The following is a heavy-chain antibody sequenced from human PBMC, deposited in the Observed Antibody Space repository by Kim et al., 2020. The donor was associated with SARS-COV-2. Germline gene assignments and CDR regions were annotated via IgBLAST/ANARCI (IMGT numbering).Heavy chain of an antibody. CDR2: ISAYNGNT. V-gene: IGHV1-18*01. Sequence: ASVKVSCKASGYTFTSYGISWVRQAPGQGLEWMGWISAYNGNTNYAQKLQGRVTMTTDTSTSTAYMELRSLRSDDTAVYYCAREKGYVWGSYRYMPLDYWGQGTLVTVSS. CDR1: GYTFTSYG. CDR3: AREKGYVWGSYRYMPLDY. D-gene: IGHD3-16*02. J-gene: IGHJ4*02.